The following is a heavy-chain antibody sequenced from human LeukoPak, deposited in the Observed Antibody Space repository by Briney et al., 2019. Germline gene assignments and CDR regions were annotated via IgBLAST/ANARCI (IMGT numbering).Heavy chain of an antibody. J-gene: IGHJ5*02. CDR1: GGSISSSSYY. CDR3: ARHVAHYDFWSGYYTGWFDP. D-gene: IGHD3-3*01. V-gene: IGHV4-39*01. CDR2: IYYSGST. Sequence: SETLSLTCTVSGGSISSSSYYWGWIRQPPGKGLEWIGSIYYSGSTYYNPSLKSRATISVDTSKNQFSLKLSSVTAADTAVYYCARHVAHYDFWSGYYTGWFDPWGQGTLVTVSS.